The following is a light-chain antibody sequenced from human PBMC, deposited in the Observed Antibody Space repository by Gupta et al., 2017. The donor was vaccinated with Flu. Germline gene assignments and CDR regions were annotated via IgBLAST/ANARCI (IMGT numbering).Light chain of an antibody. CDR1: QGIRND. J-gene: IGKJ1*01. CDR3: RQDYNYPRT. CDR2: AAS. V-gene: IGKV1-6*01. Sequence: PSSLSASVGDRVTITVRASQGIRNDLGWYQQKPGKAPKLLIYAASSLQSGVPSRFSGSGSGTDFTLTISSLQPEDFATYYCRQDYNYPRTFGQGTKVEIK.